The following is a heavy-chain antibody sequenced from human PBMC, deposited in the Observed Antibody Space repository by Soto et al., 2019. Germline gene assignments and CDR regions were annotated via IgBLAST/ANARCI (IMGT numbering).Heavy chain of an antibody. V-gene: IGHV1-18*01. Sequence: ASVKVSCKASGYTFTSYGISWVRQAPGQGLEWMGWISAYNGNTNYAQKLQGRVTMTTDTSTSTAYMELRSLRSDDTAVDYCARDGGWDTAMVTLDYWGQGTLVTVSS. D-gene: IGHD5-18*01. J-gene: IGHJ4*02. CDR3: ARDGGWDTAMVTLDY. CDR2: ISAYNGNT. CDR1: GYTFTSYG.